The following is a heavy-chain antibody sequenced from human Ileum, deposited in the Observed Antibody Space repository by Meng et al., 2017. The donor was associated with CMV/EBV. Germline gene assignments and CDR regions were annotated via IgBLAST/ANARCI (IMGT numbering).Heavy chain of an antibody. J-gene: IGHJ4*02. D-gene: IGHD2-21*01. Sequence: QGQVQEWGPGLVNPSQTLSLTCSFSGASISSDNYHWSWIRQPAGKGLEWIGQRHKNGNDNYNASLKSRVTISIDTSKNQFSLTLTSVTAADTAVYYCAIYYGGVGGRGYWAQGTLVTVSS. V-gene: IGHV4-61*02. CDR3: AIYYGGVGGRGY. CDR2: RHKNGND. CDR1: GASISSDNYH.